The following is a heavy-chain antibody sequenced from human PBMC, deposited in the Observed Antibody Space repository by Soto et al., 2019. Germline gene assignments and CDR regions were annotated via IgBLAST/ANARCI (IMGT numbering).Heavy chain of an antibody. D-gene: IGHD3-16*01. Sequence: QPGGSLRLCCAASGFTFSSYEMNWVRQGPGKGLEWVSHISSGGGTIYYADSVKGRFYISRDNAKNSLYLQMTSLRAEDTAVYYCARDQGIMDYWGQGTLVTVSS. CDR1: GFTFSSYE. V-gene: IGHV3-48*03. J-gene: IGHJ4*02. CDR2: ISSGGGTI. CDR3: ARDQGIMDY.